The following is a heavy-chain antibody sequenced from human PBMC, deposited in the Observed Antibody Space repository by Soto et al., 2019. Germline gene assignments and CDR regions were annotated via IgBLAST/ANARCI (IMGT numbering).Heavy chain of an antibody. CDR2: IYPGDSDT. D-gene: IGHD2-21*02. V-gene: IGHV5-51*01. CDR1: GYSFTSYW. Sequence: GESLKISCKGSGYSFTSYWIGWVRQMPGKGLEWMGIIYPGDSDTRYSPSFQGQVTISADKSISTAYLQWSSLKASDTAMYYCARQEGVQTALRYFDLGGRGTLVTVSA. J-gene: IGHJ2*01. CDR3: ARQEGVQTALRYFDL.